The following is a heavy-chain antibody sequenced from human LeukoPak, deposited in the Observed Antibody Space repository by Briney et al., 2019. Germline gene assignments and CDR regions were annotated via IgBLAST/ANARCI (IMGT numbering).Heavy chain of an antibody. Sequence: GGSLRLSCAAPGFTFDDYAMHWVRQAPGKGLEWVSLISGDGGSTYYADSVKGRFTISRDNSKNSLYLQMNSLRTEDTALYYCARELFNWNYGALGFDYWGQGTLVTVSS. V-gene: IGHV3-43*02. CDR3: ARELFNWNYGALGFDY. CDR2: ISGDGGST. CDR1: GFTFDDYA. D-gene: IGHD1-7*01. J-gene: IGHJ4*02.